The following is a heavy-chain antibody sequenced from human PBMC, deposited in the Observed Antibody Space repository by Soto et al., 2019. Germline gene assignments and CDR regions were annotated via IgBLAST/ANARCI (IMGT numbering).Heavy chain of an antibody. Sequence: GGSLRLSCAASGFTFSSYAMSWVRQAPGKGLEWVSAISGSGGSTYYADSVKGRFTISRDNSKNTLYLQMNSLRAEDTAVYYCAKDPNYYYYYYMDVWGEGTTVTVSS. J-gene: IGHJ6*03. CDR1: GFTFSSYA. CDR2: ISGSGGST. V-gene: IGHV3-23*01. CDR3: AKDPNYYYYYYMDV.